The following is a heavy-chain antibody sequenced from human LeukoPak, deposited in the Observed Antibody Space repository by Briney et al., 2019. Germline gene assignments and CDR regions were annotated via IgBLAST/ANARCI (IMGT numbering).Heavy chain of an antibody. CDR1: GYSFTNYW. CDR3: ARGRDGYTLGY. V-gene: IGHV5-51*01. J-gene: IGHJ4*02. Sequence: GESLKISCKGSGYSFTNYWIGWVRQMPGKGLEWMGLIYPSDSDTRYSSSFQGQVTISAVKSTSTAYLQWSSLKASDTAIYYCARGRDGYTLGYWGQGTLVTVSS. CDR2: IYPSDSDT. D-gene: IGHD5-24*01.